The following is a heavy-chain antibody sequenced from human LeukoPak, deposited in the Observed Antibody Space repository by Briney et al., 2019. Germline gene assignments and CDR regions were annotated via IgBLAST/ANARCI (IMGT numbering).Heavy chain of an antibody. V-gene: IGHV4-59*08. Sequence: SETLSLTCTVSGGSISSYYWSWIRQPPGKGLEWIGYIYYSGSTNCNPSLKGRVTISVDTSKNQFSLKLSSVTAADTAVYYCARAYCGGDCSFDYWGQGTLVTVSS. J-gene: IGHJ4*02. D-gene: IGHD2-21*02. CDR3: ARAYCGGDCSFDY. CDR1: GGSISSYY. CDR2: IYYSGST.